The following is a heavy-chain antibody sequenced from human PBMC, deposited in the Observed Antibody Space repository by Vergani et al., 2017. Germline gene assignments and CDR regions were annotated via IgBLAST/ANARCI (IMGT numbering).Heavy chain of an antibody. CDR3: ARALYGDYSHWFDP. CDR1: GFTFSSYG. J-gene: IGHJ5*02. CDR2: IRYDGSNK. Sequence: VQLVESGGGLVKPGGSLRLSCAASGFTFSSYGMHWVRQAPGKGLEWVAFIRYDGSNKYYADSVKGRFTISRDNSKNTLYLQMNSLRAEDTAVYYCARALYGDYSHWFDPWGQGTLVTVSS. D-gene: IGHD4-17*01. V-gene: IGHV3-30*02.